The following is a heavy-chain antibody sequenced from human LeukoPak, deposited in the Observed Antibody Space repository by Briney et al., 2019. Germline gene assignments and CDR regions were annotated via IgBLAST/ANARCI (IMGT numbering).Heavy chain of an antibody. Sequence: SETLSLTCTVSGGSISSSSYYWGWIRQPPGKGLEWIGSIYYSGSTYYNPSLKSRVTISVDTSKNQFSLKLSSVTAADTAVYYCARGSYYYDSSGYLSSGAFDIWGQGTMVTVSS. D-gene: IGHD3-22*01. V-gene: IGHV4-39*07. CDR1: GGSISSSSYY. CDR2: IYYSGST. J-gene: IGHJ3*02. CDR3: ARGSYYYDSSGYLSSGAFDI.